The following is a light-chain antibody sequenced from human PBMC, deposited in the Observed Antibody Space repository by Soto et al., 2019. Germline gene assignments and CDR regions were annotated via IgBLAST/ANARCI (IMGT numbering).Light chain of an antibody. Sequence: DIVMTQSPDSLALSLGERATINCKSSQSVLYSSDNKNQLAWYQQKPGQPPKLLIYWASIRESGVPDRFSGSGSGTDFTLTISSLQAEDVAVYYCQQYYSVPVTFGGGTKVEIK. CDR1: QSVLYSSDNKNQ. CDR3: QQYYSVPVT. CDR2: WAS. J-gene: IGKJ4*01. V-gene: IGKV4-1*01.